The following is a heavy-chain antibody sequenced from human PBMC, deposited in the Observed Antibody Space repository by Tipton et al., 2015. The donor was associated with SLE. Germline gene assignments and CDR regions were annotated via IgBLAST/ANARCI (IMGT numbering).Heavy chain of an antibody. CDR3: ARRPSVAAAGAFDY. Sequence: LRLSCTVSGGSISSYYWSWIRQPPGKGLEWIGYIYYSGGTNYNPSLKSRVTISVDTSKNRFSLKLISVTAADTAVYYCARRPSVAAAGAFDYWGQGTLVTVSS. J-gene: IGHJ4*02. V-gene: IGHV4-59*12. CDR2: IYYSGGT. D-gene: IGHD6-13*01. CDR1: GGSISSYY.